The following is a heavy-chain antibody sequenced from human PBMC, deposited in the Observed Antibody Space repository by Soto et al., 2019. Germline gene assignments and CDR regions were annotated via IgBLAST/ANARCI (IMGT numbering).Heavy chain of an antibody. D-gene: IGHD3-22*01. CDR3: ARGINYYDSSGDSWFDP. CDR1: GDSLSRSNW. J-gene: IGHJ5*02. V-gene: IGHV4-28*03. Sequence: DTLSLTCLVSGDSLSRSNWWCWLRQPPGKGLEWIGYIYYTGTTYYNMSLKSRVTISVDTSKNQFSLKLSSVTAADTAVYYCARGINYYDSSGDSWFDPWGQGTLVTVSS. CDR2: IYYTGTT.